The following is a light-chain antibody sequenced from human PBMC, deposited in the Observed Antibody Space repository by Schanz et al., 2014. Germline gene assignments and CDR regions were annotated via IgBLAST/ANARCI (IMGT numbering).Light chain of an antibody. CDR3: AAWDDSLSGWV. J-gene: IGLJ3*02. Sequence: QSALTQPASVSGSPGQSITISCTGTSSDVGGYNYVSWYQQHPGKAPKLMIYDVGNRPSGVPDRFSGSKSGNTASLTISGLQSEDEADYYCAAWDDSLSGWVFGGGTKLTVL. V-gene: IGLV2-14*01. CDR1: SSDVGGYNY. CDR2: DVG.